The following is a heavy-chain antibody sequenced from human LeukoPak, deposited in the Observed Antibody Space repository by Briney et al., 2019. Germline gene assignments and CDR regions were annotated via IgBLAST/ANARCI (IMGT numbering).Heavy chain of an antibody. CDR3: ARHSGAGTGFVY. CDR1: GGSTSSYY. Sequence: PSETLSLTCTVSGGSTSSYYWSWIRHPPGKGLEWIGYIYYSGSTNYNPSLKSRLTISIDTSKNQFSLKLSSVTAADTAVYYCARHSGAGTGFVYWGQGTLVTVSS. CDR2: IYYSGST. J-gene: IGHJ4*02. D-gene: IGHD6-19*01. V-gene: IGHV4-59*08.